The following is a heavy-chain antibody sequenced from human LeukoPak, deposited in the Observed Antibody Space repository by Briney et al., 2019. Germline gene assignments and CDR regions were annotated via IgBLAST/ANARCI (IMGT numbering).Heavy chain of an antibody. CDR2: IYYSGST. D-gene: IGHD3-9*01. Sequence: SETLSLTCTVSGGSISSYYWSWIRQPPGKGLEWIGYIYYSGSTSYNPSLKSRVTISADTSKKQFSLKLSSVTAADTAVYYCAREGWRYDILTGYYYWGQGTLVTVSS. J-gene: IGHJ4*02. CDR1: GGSISSYY. V-gene: IGHV4-59*12. CDR3: AREGWRYDILTGYYY.